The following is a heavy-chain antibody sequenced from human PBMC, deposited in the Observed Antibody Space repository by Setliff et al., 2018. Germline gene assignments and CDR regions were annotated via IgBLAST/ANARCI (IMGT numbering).Heavy chain of an antibody. J-gene: IGHJ4*02. CDR2: ISGDSSFT. Sequence: GGSLRLSCATSGFTFNHFAMAWVRQAPGKGLEWVSIISGDSSFTNYADSVRGRATIFRDSSGNNVYLLMNSLTAADSAMYYCAKAGGSGFGMDYLDSWGQGTLVTVSS. V-gene: IGHV3-23*01. D-gene: IGHD3-3*01. CDR3: AKAGGSGFGMDYLDS. CDR1: GFTFNHFA.